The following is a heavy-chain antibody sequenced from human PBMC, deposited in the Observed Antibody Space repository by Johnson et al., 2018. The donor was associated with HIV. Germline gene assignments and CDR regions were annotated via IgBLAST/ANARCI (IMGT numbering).Heavy chain of an antibody. CDR3: VRGRDSSGYGGAVDI. V-gene: IGHV3-7*05. CDR1: GFTFSTYW. CDR2: INQDGSAK. J-gene: IGHJ3*02. Sequence: VQLVESGGGLVQPGGSLRLSCAASGFTFSTYWMNWVRQAPGKGLEWLANINQDGSAKYSVDSLKGRFTISRDNVKNSLYLQMNSLRVEDAAVYYCVRGRDSSGYGGAVDIWGEGTVGTVSS. D-gene: IGHD3-22*01.